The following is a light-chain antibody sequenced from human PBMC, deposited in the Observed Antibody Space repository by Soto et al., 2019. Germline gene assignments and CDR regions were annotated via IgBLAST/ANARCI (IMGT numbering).Light chain of an antibody. V-gene: IGKV3-20*01. CDR3: QQDVNSRLT. Sequence: DIELTQSPGTLSLSPGERATLSCRASQRVSASHIAWYQQKPGQAPRLLIYGPSNRATGVPDRFSGSGSGTDFTLTISRLDPEDFAVYYCQQDVNSRLTFGGGTKVEIK. CDR1: QRVSASH. CDR2: GPS. J-gene: IGKJ4*01.